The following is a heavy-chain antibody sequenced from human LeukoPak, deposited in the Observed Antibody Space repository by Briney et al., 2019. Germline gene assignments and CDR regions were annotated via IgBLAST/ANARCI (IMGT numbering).Heavy chain of an antibody. V-gene: IGHV1-2*02. D-gene: IGHD2-2*01. CDR3: ARDVGLHPYYCSSTSCPGGAFDI. J-gene: IGHJ3*02. Sequence: ASVKVSCKASGYTFTGYYMHWVRQAPGQGLEWMGWINPNSGGTNYAQKFQGRVTMTRDTSISTAYMELSRLRSDDTAVYYCARDVGLHPYYCSSTSCPGGAFDIWGQGTMVTVSS. CDR1: GYTFTGYY. CDR2: INPNSGGT.